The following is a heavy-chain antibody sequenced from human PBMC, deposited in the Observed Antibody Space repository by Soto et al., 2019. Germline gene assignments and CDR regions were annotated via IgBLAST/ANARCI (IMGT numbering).Heavy chain of an antibody. Sequence: PGGSLRLSCAASGFTLSSYAMSWVRQAPGKGLEWVSAISGSGASTYYADSVKGRFTISRDISKNTMYLQMNSLRAEDTAVYYCAKLSLEWYEYYYYMDVWGKGTTVTVSS. J-gene: IGHJ6*03. CDR3: AKLSLEWYEYYYYMDV. CDR2: ISGSGAST. V-gene: IGHV3-23*01. D-gene: IGHD3-3*01. CDR1: GFTLSSYA.